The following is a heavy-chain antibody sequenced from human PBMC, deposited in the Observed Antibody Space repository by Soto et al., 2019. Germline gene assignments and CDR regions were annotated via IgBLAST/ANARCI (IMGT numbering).Heavy chain of an antibody. CDR1: GGTFSSYA. V-gene: IGHV1-69*13. J-gene: IGHJ4*02. CDR2: IIPIFGTA. D-gene: IGHD3-22*01. Sequence: GASVKVSCKASGGTFSSYAISWVRQAPGQGLEWMGGIIPIFGTANYAQKFQGRVTITADESTSTAYMELSSLRSEDTAVYYCARTYYYDSSGYYFIDWAQGTLVTVSS. CDR3: ARTYYYDSSGYYFID.